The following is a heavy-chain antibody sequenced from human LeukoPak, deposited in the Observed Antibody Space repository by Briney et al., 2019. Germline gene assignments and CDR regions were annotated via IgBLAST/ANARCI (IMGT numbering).Heavy chain of an antibody. CDR1: GYSFSTYG. CDR3: ARGTIEAFDV. CDR2: ISAYNGNT. V-gene: IGHV1-18*01. J-gene: IGHJ3*01. Sequence: ASVKVSCKTSGYSFSTYGISWVRQAPGQGLEWMGWISAYNGNTNYAQKFQGRVTMTTDTSTSTAHLEMRSLRPDDTAVYYCARGTIEAFDVWGQGTMVTVSS. D-gene: IGHD4/OR15-4a*01.